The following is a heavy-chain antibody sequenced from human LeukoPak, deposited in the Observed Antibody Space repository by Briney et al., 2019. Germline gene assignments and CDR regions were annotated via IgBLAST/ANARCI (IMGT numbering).Heavy chain of an antibody. D-gene: IGHD4-17*01. CDR2: ISGSGVNT. Sequence: PGGSLRLSCAASGFTVSSNYMSWVRQAPGKGLEWVSGISGSGVNTYYADSVKGRFTISRDNSKNTLYLQMNSLRAEDTAVYYCAKASLTTVTTSYFDYWGQGTLVTVSS. J-gene: IGHJ4*02. CDR1: GFTVSSNY. CDR3: AKASLTTVTTSYFDY. V-gene: IGHV3-23*01.